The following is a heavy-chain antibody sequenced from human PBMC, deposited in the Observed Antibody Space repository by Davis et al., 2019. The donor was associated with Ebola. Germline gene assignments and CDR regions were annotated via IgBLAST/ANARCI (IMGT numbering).Heavy chain of an antibody. CDR3: AREGPYSSSWRSTMGYYFDY. V-gene: IGHV4-61*09. CDR2: IYTSGST. Sequence: SETLSLTCTVSGGSISSGSYYWSWIRQPAGKGLEWIGHIYTSGSTNYNPSLKSRVTISVDTSKNQFSLKLGSVTAADTAVYYWAREGPYSSSWRSTMGYYFDYWGQGTLVTVSS. CDR1: GGSISSGSYY. D-gene: IGHD6-13*01. J-gene: IGHJ4*02.